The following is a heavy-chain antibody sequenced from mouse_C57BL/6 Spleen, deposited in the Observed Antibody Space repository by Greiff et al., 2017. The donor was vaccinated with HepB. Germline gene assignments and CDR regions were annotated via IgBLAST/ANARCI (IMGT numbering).Heavy chain of an antibody. J-gene: IGHJ2*01. V-gene: IGHV3-6*01. Sequence: EVHLVESGPGLVKPSQSLSLTCSVTGYSITSGYYWNWIRQFPGNKLEWMGFISYDGSNNYNPSLKNLISVTRDTSKNQFFLKLTSVTTEDTSTYYCARVATVVATGFDYWGQGTTLTVSS. CDR1: GYSITSGYY. D-gene: IGHD1-1*01. CDR2: ISYDGSN. CDR3: ARVATVVATGFDY.